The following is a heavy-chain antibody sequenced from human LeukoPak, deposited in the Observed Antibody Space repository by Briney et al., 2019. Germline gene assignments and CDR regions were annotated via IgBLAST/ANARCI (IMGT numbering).Heavy chain of an antibody. D-gene: IGHD1-26*01. CDR2: IYTIGST. CDR3: ARLASGSYGPLTPFDY. V-gene: IGHV4-4*07. CDR1: GGSISSYF. Sequence: PSETLSLTCTVSGGSISSYFWSWIRQPAGKRLEWIGRIYTIGSTNYNPSLKSRVIMSVDTSKNQFSLKLSSVTAADTAVYYSARLASGSYGPLTPFDYWGQGTLVTVSS. J-gene: IGHJ4*02.